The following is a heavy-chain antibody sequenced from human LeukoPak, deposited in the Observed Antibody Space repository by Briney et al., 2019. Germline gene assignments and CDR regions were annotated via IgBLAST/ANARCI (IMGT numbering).Heavy chain of an antibody. CDR3: ARDLAAAAYFDY. CDR1: GFTFSSYS. Sequence: KPGGSLRLSCAASGFTFSSYSMNWVRQAPGKGLVWVSSISSSSSYIYYADSVKGRFTISRDNAKNSLYLQMNSLRAEDTAVYYCARDLAAAAYFDYWGQGTLVTVSS. J-gene: IGHJ4*02. V-gene: IGHV3-21*01. CDR2: ISSSSSYI. D-gene: IGHD6-13*01.